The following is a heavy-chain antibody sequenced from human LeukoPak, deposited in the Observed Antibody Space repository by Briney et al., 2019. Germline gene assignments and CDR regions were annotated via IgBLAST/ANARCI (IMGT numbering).Heavy chain of an antibody. CDR1: GYTFSSYA. D-gene: IGHD3-3*01. CDR2: IIPIFGTA. CDR3: ARDSWSGRIDY. V-gene: IGHV1-69*05. J-gene: IGHJ4*02. Sequence: GASVKVSCKASGYTFSSYAISSVRHAPGQGIEWMGWIIPIFGTANYAQKFQGRVTITTQESTSTAYMELSSVRSEDTAVYYCARDSWSGRIDYWGQGTLVTVSS.